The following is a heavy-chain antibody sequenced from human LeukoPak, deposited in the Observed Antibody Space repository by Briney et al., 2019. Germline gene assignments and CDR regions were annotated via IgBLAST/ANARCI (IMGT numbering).Heavy chain of an antibody. CDR2: ISGSGGST. Sequence: GGSLRLSCAASGFTFSSYAMSWVRQAPGKGVEWVSAISGSGGSTYYADSVKGRFTISRDNSKNTLYLQMNSLRAEDTAVYYCATLWFGEFSPCDYWGQGTLVTVSS. CDR3: ATLWFGEFSPCDY. J-gene: IGHJ4*02. D-gene: IGHD3-10*01. V-gene: IGHV3-23*01. CDR1: GFTFSSYA.